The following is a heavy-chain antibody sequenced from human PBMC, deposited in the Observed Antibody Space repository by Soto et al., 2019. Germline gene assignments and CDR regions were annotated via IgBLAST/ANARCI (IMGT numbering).Heavy chain of an antibody. J-gene: IGHJ3*02. V-gene: IGHV3-21*01. CDR1: GFTFSYYS. CDR2: ISSSSSYI. CDR3: ARDQDAFDI. Sequence: EVQLVESGGGLVKPGGSLRLSCAASGFTFSYYSMNWVRQAPGRRLEWVSSISSSSSYIYYADSVEGRFTISRDNAKNSLYLQMNSLRAEDTAVYYCARDQDAFDIWGQGTMVTVSS.